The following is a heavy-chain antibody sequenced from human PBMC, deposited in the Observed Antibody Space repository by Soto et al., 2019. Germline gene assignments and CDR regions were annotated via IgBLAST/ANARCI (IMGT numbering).Heavy chain of an antibody. V-gene: IGHV4-59*01. CDR1: GGSISSYY. Sequence: SETLSLTCTVSGGSISSYYWSWIRQPPGKGLEWIGYIYYSGSTNYNPSLKSRVTISVDTSKNQFSLKLSSVTAADTAVYYCARVFDIYFDSAREGWFDPWGQGTLVTVSS. D-gene: IGHD3-9*01. CDR2: IYYSGST. J-gene: IGHJ5*02. CDR3: ARVFDIYFDSAREGWFDP.